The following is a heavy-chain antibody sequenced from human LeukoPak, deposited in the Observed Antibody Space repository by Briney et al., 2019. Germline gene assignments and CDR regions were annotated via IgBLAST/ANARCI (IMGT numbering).Heavy chain of an antibody. Sequence: GGSLRLSCAVSGVTVSSNYMSWVRQAPGKGLEWVSVIYSGGSTYYADSVKGRFTISRDNSKNTLYLQMNSLRAEDTAVYYCARAGFYDSSGYYYYYYYYMDVWGKGTTVTVSS. J-gene: IGHJ6*03. D-gene: IGHD3-22*01. CDR1: GVTVSSNY. CDR2: IYSGGST. CDR3: ARAGFYDSSGYYYYYYYYMDV. V-gene: IGHV3-66*02.